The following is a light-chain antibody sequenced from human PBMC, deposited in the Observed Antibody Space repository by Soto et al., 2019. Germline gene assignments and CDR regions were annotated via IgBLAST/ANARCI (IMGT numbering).Light chain of an antibody. CDR3: QQYYSTQT. Sequence: DIVMTQSPDSLAVSLGERATINCKSSQSILYSSNNKNYLAWYQQKPGQPPKLLIYWASTRESGVPDRFSGSGSETDFTLTISSLQAEDVAVYYCQQYYSTQTFGQGTKVDIK. CDR1: QSILYSSNNKNY. V-gene: IGKV4-1*01. J-gene: IGKJ1*01. CDR2: WAS.